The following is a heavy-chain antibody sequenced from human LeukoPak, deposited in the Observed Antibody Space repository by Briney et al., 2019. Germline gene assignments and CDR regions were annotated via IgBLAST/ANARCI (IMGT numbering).Heavy chain of an antibody. V-gene: IGHV1-69-2*01. CDR2: VDPEDGET. J-gene: IGHJ6*03. CDR1: GYTFTDYY. D-gene: IGHD2-2*01. CDR3: ATDGTSNYYMDV. Sequence: ASVKISCKVSGYTFTDYYMPWVQQAPGKGLEWMGLVDPEDGETIYAEKFQGRVTITADTSTDTAYMELSSLRSEDTAVYYCATDGTSNYYMDVWGKGTTVTVSS.